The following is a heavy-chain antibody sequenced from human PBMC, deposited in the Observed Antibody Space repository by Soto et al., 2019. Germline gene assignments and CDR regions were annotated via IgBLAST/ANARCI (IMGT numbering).Heavy chain of an antibody. CDR3: ARDHVSGITMVRGIIPSPFDY. Sequence: PGGSLRLSCVGSGFIFSNNGMHWVRQTPGKGLEWVAFMSYDGSDTFYADSVKGRFTISRDNAKNSLYLQMTSLRAEDTAVYYCARDHVSGITMVRGIIPSPFDYWGQGILVTVSS. CDR2: MSYDGSDT. V-gene: IGHV3-33*08. J-gene: IGHJ4*02. D-gene: IGHD3-10*01. CDR1: GFIFSNNG.